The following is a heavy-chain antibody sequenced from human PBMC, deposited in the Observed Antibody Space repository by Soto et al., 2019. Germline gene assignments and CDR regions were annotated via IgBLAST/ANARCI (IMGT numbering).Heavy chain of an antibody. CDR2: INPSGGST. CDR1: GYTFTSYY. J-gene: IGHJ1*01. CDR3: ARELTDEYDTEYFQH. D-gene: IGHD3-9*01. Sequence: ASVKVSCKASGYTFTSYYMHWVRQAPGQGLEWMGIINPSGGSTSYAQKFQGRVTMTRDTSTSTVYMELSSLRSEDTAVYYCARELTDEYDTEYFQHWGQGTLVTVSS. V-gene: IGHV1-46*01.